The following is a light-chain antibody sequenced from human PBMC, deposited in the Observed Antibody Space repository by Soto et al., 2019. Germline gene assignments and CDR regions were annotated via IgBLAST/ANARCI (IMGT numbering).Light chain of an antibody. V-gene: IGKV3-15*01. CDR2: RAS. CDR1: QSISSY. J-gene: IGKJ4*01. Sequence: EIVMTQPPVTLSASPGERATPSCRASQSISSYLAWFQQKPAQAPRLLLYRASTRATGIPARFGGSGSGAEFTLTISSLQSEDVAVYFCQQYHSWPLTFGGGTKVDIK. CDR3: QQYHSWPLT.